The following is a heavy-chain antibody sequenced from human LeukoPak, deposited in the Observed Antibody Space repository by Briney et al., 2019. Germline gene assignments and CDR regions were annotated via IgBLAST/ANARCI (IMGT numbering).Heavy chain of an antibody. CDR3: ARDYYPFDY. CDR2: ISSSGSTI. J-gene: IGHJ4*02. Sequence: GGSLRLSCAASGFTFSSYEMNWVRQAPGKGLEWVSYISSSGSTIYYADSAKGRFTISRDNAKNSLYLQMNSLRAEDTAVYYCARDYYPFDYWGQGTLVTVSS. D-gene: IGHD3-10*01. V-gene: IGHV3-48*03. CDR1: GFTFSSYE.